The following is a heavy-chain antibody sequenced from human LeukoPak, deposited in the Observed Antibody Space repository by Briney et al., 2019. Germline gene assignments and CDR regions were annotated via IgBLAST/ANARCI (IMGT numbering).Heavy chain of an antibody. D-gene: IGHD5-18*01. J-gene: IGHJ4*02. Sequence: GGSLRLSCAASGFTFSSYAMSWVRQAPGKGLEWVSYISSSGSTIYYADSVKGRFTISRDNAKNSLYLQMNSLRAEDTAVYYCARYSYGHGYFDYWGQGTLVTVSS. CDR1: GFTFSSYA. CDR3: ARYSYGHGYFDY. CDR2: ISSSGSTI. V-gene: IGHV3-48*04.